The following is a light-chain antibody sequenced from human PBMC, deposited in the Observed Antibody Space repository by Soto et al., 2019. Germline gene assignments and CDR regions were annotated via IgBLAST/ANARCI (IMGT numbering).Light chain of an antibody. V-gene: IGLV1-40*01. CDR2: GNS. Sequence: QSALTQPPSVSGAPGQRVTISCTGSSSNIGAGYVVHWYQQLPGTAPKLLIYGNSNRPSGVPDRFSGSKSGTSASLAITGLQAEDEADYYCQSYDSSLSAPVVFGGGTKLTVL. J-gene: IGLJ2*01. CDR3: QSYDSSLSAPVV. CDR1: SSNIGAGYV.